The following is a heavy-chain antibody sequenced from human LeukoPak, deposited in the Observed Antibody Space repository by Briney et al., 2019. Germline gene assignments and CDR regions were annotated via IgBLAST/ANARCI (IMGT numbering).Heavy chain of an antibody. Sequence: QAGGSLRLSCAASGFTFSTYAMHWVRQAPGKGLEWVAVISYDGSNKYYADSVKGRFTISRDNSKNTLYLQMNSLRAEDTAVYHCARQSGRLRGYYDSSAFDIWGQGTMVTVSS. V-gene: IGHV3-30-3*01. CDR3: ARQSGRLRGYYDSSAFDI. CDR2: ISYDGSNK. J-gene: IGHJ3*02. CDR1: GFTFSTYA. D-gene: IGHD3-22*01.